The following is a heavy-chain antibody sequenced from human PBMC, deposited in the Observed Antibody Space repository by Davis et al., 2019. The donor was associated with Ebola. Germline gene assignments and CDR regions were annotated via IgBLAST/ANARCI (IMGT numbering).Heavy chain of an antibody. CDR1: GASFSASY. Sequence: MPSETLSLTCAFYGASFSASYWSWIRQLPRKGREWHGEINHSGTTNYNPSLKSRVTISVDTSKNQFSLKLSSVNAADTAVYYCARTYDYLWGSYRYHDYWGQGTLVTVSS. J-gene: IGHJ4*02. CDR2: INHSGTT. V-gene: IGHV4-34*01. CDR3: ARTYDYLWGSYRYHDY. D-gene: IGHD3-16*02.